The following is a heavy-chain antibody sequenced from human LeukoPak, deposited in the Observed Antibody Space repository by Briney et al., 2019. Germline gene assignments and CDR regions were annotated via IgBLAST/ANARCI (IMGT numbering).Heavy chain of an antibody. Sequence: PSETLSLTCAVSGGSISSSNWWSWVRQPPGKGLEWIGEIYHSGSTNYNPSLKSRVTISVDKSKNQFSLKLSSVTAADTAVYYCAGGIVVVVAAKYYYYYYMDVWGKGTTVTVSS. CDR3: AGGIVVVVAAKYYYYYYMDV. CDR2: IYHSGST. D-gene: IGHD2-15*01. CDR1: GGSISSSNW. V-gene: IGHV4-4*02. J-gene: IGHJ6*03.